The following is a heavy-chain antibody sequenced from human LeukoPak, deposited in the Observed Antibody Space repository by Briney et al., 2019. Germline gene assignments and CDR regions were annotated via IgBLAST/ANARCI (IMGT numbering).Heavy chain of an antibody. CDR3: ARMITMVRGVIDY. CDR2: IYSGGST. Sequence: GGSLRLSCAASGFTVSSNYMSWDRQAPGKGLEWVSVIYSGGSTYYADSVKGRFTISRDNSKNTLYLQMNSLRAEDTAVYYCARMITMVRGVIDYWGQGTLVTVSS. CDR1: GFTVSSNY. V-gene: IGHV3-66*01. J-gene: IGHJ4*02. D-gene: IGHD3-10*01.